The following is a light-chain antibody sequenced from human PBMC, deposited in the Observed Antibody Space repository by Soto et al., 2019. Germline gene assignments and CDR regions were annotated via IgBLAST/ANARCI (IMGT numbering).Light chain of an antibody. V-gene: IGKV3-20*01. Sequence: EIVLTQSPATLSLSQGERATLSCRAVQSVSNNYLAWYQQKPGQAPRLLICGASNRATGIPDRFSGSGSGTDFTLTISRLEPEDFAVYYCQQYGSSPPWTFGQGTKVDIK. J-gene: IGKJ1*01. CDR3: QQYGSSPPWT. CDR2: GAS. CDR1: QSVSNNY.